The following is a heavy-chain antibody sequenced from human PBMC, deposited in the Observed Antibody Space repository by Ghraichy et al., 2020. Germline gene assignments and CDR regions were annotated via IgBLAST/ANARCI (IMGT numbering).Heavy chain of an antibody. CDR2: ISPNSGGT. J-gene: IGHJ6*02. V-gene: IGHV1-2*02. CDR1: GYTFTGYY. D-gene: IGHD5-12*01. Sequence: ASVKVSCKASGYTFTGYYMHWVRQTPGQGLQWMGWISPNSGGTNSAQKFQGRVTMTRDTSISTAYMELSSLRSDDTALYYCARGAPYDPLNGLDVWGQGTTVTVSS. CDR3: ARGAPYDPLNGLDV.